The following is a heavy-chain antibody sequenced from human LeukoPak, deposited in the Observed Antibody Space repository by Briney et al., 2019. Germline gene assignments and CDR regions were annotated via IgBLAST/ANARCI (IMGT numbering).Heavy chain of an antibody. CDR3: AKEGGLYGDLDY. V-gene: IGHV3-23*01. J-gene: IGHJ4*02. Sequence: GGSLRLSRAASAFTFSSYAMSWVRQAPGKGLEWVSGISGSGGTTYYADSVKGRFTISRDNSKNTLYLQMNSLRAEDTAVYYCAKEGGLYGDLDYWGQGTLVTVSS. CDR1: AFTFSSYA. D-gene: IGHD4-17*01. CDR2: ISGSGGTT.